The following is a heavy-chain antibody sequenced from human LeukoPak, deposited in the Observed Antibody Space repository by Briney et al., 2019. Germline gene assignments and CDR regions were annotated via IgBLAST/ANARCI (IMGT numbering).Heavy chain of an antibody. J-gene: IGHJ4*02. CDR3: ATSYGDYVDTFDY. Sequence: SVKVSCKASGGTFSSYAISWVRQAPGQGLEWMGGIIPIFGTANYAQKFQGRVTITADESTSTAYMELSSLRSEDTAVYYCATSYGDYVDTFDYWGQGTLVTVSS. CDR1: GGTFSSYA. CDR2: IIPIFGTA. V-gene: IGHV1-69*13. D-gene: IGHD4-17*01.